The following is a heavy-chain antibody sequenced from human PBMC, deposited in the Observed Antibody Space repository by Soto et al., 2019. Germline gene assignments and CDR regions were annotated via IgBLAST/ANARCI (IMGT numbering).Heavy chain of an antibody. J-gene: IGHJ4*02. CDR1: GFTLSKYA. D-gene: IGHD6-19*01. Sequence: RGAPRLSCATSGFTLSKYAMNCARPAPGKGLEWVSTISGSGGSPYYADSVKGRFTISRDNSKNTLYLQMNSLRAGDSAIYYCAKEGTSGLYYFDYWGQGTLVTVSS. CDR3: AKEGTSGLYYFDY. V-gene: IGHV3-23*01. CDR2: ISGSGGSP.